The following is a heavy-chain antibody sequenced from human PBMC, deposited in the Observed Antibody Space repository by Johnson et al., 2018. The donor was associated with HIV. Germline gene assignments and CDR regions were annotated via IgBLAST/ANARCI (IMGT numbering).Heavy chain of an antibody. D-gene: IGHD1-1*01. CDR1: GFTVSHNY. CDR3: ARDAKSSTWSPDGTDAFDV. CDR2: IYSGGST. V-gene: IGHV3-66*03. J-gene: IGHJ3*01. Sequence: VQLVESGGGLIQPGGSLRLSCAASGFTVSHNYMSWVRQAPGKGLEWVSVIYSGGSTYYADSVKGRFTISRDNSKNTLYLQMNSLRTEDMAVYYCARDAKSSTWSPDGTDAFDVWGQGTMVTVSS.